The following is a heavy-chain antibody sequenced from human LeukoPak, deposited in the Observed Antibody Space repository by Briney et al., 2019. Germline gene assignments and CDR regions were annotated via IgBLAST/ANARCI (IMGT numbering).Heavy chain of an antibody. CDR2: IWYDGSNK. CDR3: ARESDSYYYDSSGSPDI. CDR1: GFTFSSYG. J-gene: IGHJ3*02. D-gene: IGHD3-22*01. Sequence: PGGSLRLSCAASGFTFSSYGMHWVRQAPGKGLEWVAVIWYDGSNKYYADSVKGRFTISRDNSKNTLYLQMNSLRAEDTAVYYCARESDSYYYDSSGSPDIWGQGTMVTASS. V-gene: IGHV3-33*01.